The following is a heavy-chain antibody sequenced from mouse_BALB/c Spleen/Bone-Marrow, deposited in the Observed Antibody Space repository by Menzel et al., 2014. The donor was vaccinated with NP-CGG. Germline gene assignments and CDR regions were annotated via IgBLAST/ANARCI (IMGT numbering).Heavy chain of an antibody. CDR1: GFAFXSYD. CDR3: ARTTPYAMDY. Sequence: DVHLVESGGGLVKPGGSLKLSCAASGFAFXSYDMSWVRQTPEKRLEWVAYISSGGGSTYYPDTVKGRFTISRDNAKNTLYLQMSSLKSEDTAMYYCARTTPYAMDYWGQGTSVTVSS. V-gene: IGHV5-12-1*01. J-gene: IGHJ4*01. CDR2: ISSGGGST. D-gene: IGHD5-5*01.